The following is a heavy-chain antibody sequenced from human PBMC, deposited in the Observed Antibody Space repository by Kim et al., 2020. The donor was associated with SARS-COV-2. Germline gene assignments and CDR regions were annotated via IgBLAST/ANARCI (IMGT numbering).Heavy chain of an antibody. J-gene: IGHJ4*02. CDR1: GYTFTSYG. Sequence: ASVKVSCKASGYTFTSYGISWVRQAPGQGLEWMGWISAYNGNTNYAQKLQGRVTMTTDTSTSTAYMELRSLRSDDTAVYYCAGAGLSRYYYDHLDYFDYWGQGTLVTVSS. CDR2: ISAYNGNT. V-gene: IGHV1-18*01. CDR3: AGAGLSRYYYDHLDYFDY. D-gene: IGHD3-22*01.